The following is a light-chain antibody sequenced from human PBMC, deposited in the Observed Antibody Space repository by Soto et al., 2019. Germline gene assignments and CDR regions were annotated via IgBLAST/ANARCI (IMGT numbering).Light chain of an antibody. CDR1: QSLLYSSNNKSY. CDR2: WAS. Sequence: DIVMTQSPDSLAVSLGERATINCKSSQSLLYSSNNKSYLAWYQKKPGQPPKLLIYWASSRESGVPDRFSGSGSETDFTLTISSLRAEDVAVYYCQQDYTIPTFGQGTKLEI. CDR3: QQDYTIPT. V-gene: IGKV4-1*01. J-gene: IGKJ2*01.